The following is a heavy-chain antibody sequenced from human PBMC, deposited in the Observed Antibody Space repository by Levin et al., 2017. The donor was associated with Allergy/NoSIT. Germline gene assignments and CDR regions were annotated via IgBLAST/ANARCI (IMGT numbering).Heavy chain of an antibody. D-gene: IGHD3-3*01. CDR1: GGSISSSSYY. V-gene: IGHV4-39*01. CDR2: IYYSGST. Sequence: SETLSLTCTVSGGSISSSSYYWGWIRQPPGKGLEWIGSIYYSGSTYYNPSLKSRVTISVDTSKNQFSLKLSSVTAADTAVYYCARRGAYYDFWSGYLNWFDPWGQGTLVTVSS. CDR3: ARRGAYYDFWSGYLNWFDP. J-gene: IGHJ5*02.